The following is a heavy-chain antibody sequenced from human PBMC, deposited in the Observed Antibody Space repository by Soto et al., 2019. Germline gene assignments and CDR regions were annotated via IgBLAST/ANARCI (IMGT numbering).Heavy chain of an antibody. CDR3: ARDRSTYGGGGTGEVKENWFDP. CDR1: GGSISQYY. J-gene: IGHJ5*02. D-gene: IGHD2-8*01. Sequence: PSETLSLTCIVSGGSISQYYWSWIRQSPGKGLEWIGYAYYSGSTDYNPSLKSRVTMSVDTSKNQVSLKLNSVTTADTAVYYCARDRSTYGGGGTGEVKENWFDPWGPGTLVTVSS. V-gene: IGHV4-59*01. CDR2: AYYSGST.